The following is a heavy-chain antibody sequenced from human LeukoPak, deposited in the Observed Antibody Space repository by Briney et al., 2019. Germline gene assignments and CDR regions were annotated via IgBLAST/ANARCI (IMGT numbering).Heavy chain of an antibody. CDR3: AKERNLEIAVAGTIFDY. V-gene: IGHV3-66*01. Sequence: GGSLRLSCVASGFTLSSKYMSWVRQTPGKGLAWVSVIYSGGSTYYADSVKGRFTISRDNSKNMIYLEMNSLRAEDTAVYYCAKERNLEIAVAGTIFDYWGQGTQVTVSS. CDR2: IYSGGST. CDR1: GFTLSSKY. D-gene: IGHD6-19*01. J-gene: IGHJ4*02.